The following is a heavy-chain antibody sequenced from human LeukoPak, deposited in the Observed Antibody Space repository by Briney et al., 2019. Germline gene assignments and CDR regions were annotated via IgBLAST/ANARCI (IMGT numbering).Heavy chain of an antibody. J-gene: IGHJ5*02. Sequence: GASVKVSCKASGYTFTSYGISWVRQAPGQGLEWMGWINAYNGNTNYAQKLQGRVTMTTDTSTSTAYMELRSLRSDDTAVYYCARGDTAYCGGDCYYWFDPWGQGTLVTVSS. CDR1: GYTFTSYG. CDR3: ARGDTAYCGGDCYYWFDP. V-gene: IGHV1-18*01. CDR2: INAYNGNT. D-gene: IGHD2-21*02.